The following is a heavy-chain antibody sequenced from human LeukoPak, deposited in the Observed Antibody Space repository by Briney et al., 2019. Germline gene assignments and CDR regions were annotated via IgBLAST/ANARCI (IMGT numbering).Heavy chain of an antibody. CDR2: ISGYNGNT. Sequence: ASVKVSCKASGYTFSSYGISWVRQAPGQGLEWMGWISGYNGNTNYAQKLQGRVTMTSDTSTSTAYMELRSLRSDDTAVYYCARDLSPRGIAAAEDHYYYMDVWGKGTTVTVSS. J-gene: IGHJ6*03. V-gene: IGHV1-18*01. CDR3: ARDLSPRGIAAAEDHYYYMDV. D-gene: IGHD6-13*01. CDR1: GYTFSSYG.